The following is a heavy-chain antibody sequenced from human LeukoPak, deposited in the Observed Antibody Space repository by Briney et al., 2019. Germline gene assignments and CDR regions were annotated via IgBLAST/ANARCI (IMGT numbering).Heavy chain of an antibody. J-gene: IGHJ4*02. CDR1: GYSFTSYW. CDR3: ARTPSSGWATPLDY. V-gene: IGHV5-51*01. D-gene: IGHD6-19*01. CDR2: IYPDDSDT. Sequence: GESLQISCKGSGYSFTSYWIGWVRQLPGKGLEWMGIIYPDDSDTRYSPSFQGQVTISADKSISPAYLQWSSLKASDTAMYYCARTPSSGWATPLDYWGQGTLVTVSS.